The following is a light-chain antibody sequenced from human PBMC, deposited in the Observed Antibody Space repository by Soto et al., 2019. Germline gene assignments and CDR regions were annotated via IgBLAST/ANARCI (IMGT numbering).Light chain of an antibody. CDR3: AAWDDSLSVVV. Sequence: QSVLTQPPSASGTPGQRVTISCSGSSSNIGSNYVSWYHQLPGTAPKLLIYRDNQRPSGVPDRFSGSKSGTSASLAISGLRSGDEADYYCAAWDDSLSVVVFGGGTQLTVL. V-gene: IGLV1-47*01. CDR1: SSNIGSNY. CDR2: RDN. J-gene: IGLJ2*01.